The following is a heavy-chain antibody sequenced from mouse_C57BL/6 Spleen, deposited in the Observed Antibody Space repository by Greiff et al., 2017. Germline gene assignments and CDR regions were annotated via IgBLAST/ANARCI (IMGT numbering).Heavy chain of an antibody. CDR3: ARFGDGYYFYAMDY. D-gene: IGHD2-3*01. CDR1: GYSITSGYY. CDR2: ISYDGSN. V-gene: IGHV3-6*01. J-gene: IGHJ4*01. Sequence: VQLKESGPGLVKPSQSLSLTCSVTGYSITSGYYWNWIRQFPGNKLEWMGYISYDGSNNYNPSLKNRISITRDTSKNQFFLKLNSVTTEDTATYYCARFGDGYYFYAMDYWGQGTSVTVSS.